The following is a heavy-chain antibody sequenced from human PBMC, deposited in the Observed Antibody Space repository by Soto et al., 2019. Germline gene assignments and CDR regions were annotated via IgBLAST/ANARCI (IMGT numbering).Heavy chain of an antibody. CDR1: GYTFTSYG. Sequence: ASVKVSCKGSGYTFTSYGVSWVRQAPGQGLEWMGWISAYNGNTNYAQKLQGRVTMTTDTSTSTAYMELRSLRSDDTAVYYCARDRVMITFGGVIAGPGGMDVWGQGTTVTVSS. V-gene: IGHV1-18*01. CDR2: ISAYNGNT. D-gene: IGHD3-16*02. CDR3: ARDRVMITFGGVIAGPGGMDV. J-gene: IGHJ6*02.